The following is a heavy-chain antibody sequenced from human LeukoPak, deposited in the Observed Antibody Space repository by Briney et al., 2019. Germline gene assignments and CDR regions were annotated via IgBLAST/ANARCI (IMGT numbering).Heavy chain of an antibody. J-gene: IGHJ5*02. D-gene: IGHD2-8*01. Sequence: PGGSLRLSCAASGFTFSSYWMSWVRQAPGKGLEWVANIKEDGSEKYYVDSVKGRFIISRDNAKNSLYLQMNSLRAEDTSVYYCARKLMMYTMGWLDAWGQGTLVTVSS. V-gene: IGHV3-7*01. CDR1: GFTFSSYW. CDR2: IKEDGSEK. CDR3: ARKLMMYTMGWLDA.